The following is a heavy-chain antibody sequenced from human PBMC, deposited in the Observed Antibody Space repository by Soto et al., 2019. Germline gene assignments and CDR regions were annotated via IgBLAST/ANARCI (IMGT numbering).Heavy chain of an antibody. CDR3: AKGRGYIAARYYYYGMDV. V-gene: IGHV3-23*01. CDR2: ISGSGGST. D-gene: IGHD6-6*01. Sequence: GGSLRLSCAASGFTFSSYAMSWVRQAPGKGLEWVSAISGSGGSTYYADSVKGRFTISRDNSKNTLYLQMNSLRAEDTAVYYCAKGRGYIAARYYYYGMDVWGQGTTVTVSS. J-gene: IGHJ6*02. CDR1: GFTFSSYA.